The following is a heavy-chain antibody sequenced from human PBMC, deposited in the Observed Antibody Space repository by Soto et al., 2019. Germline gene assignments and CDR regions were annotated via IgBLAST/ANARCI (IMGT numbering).Heavy chain of an antibody. D-gene: IGHD3-16*02. CDR1: GGSISSSSYY. CDR2: IYYSGST. V-gene: IGHV4-39*01. J-gene: IGHJ4*02. Sequence: SETLSLTCTVCGGSISSSSYYWGWIRQPPGKGLEWIGSIYYSGSTYYNPSLKSRVTISVATSKNQFSLKLSSVNAADTAVYYCARLNSYDSVWGSYSYTPYHFDYWGQGTLVTVSS. CDR3: ARLNSYDSVWGSYSYTPYHFDY.